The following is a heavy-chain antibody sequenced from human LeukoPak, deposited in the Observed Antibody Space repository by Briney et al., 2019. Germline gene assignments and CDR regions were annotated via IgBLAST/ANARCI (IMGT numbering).Heavy chain of an antibody. CDR2: IYYSGST. CDR3: ASSLYSSGHNWFDP. J-gene: IGHJ5*02. CDR1: GDSISSYY. D-gene: IGHD6-19*01. V-gene: IGHV4-59*06. Sequence: PSETLSLTCTVSGDSISSYYWSWIRQHPGKGLEWIGYIYYSGSTYYNPSLKSRVTISVDTSKNQFSLKLSSVTAADTAVYYCASSLYSSGHNWFDPWGQGTLVTASS.